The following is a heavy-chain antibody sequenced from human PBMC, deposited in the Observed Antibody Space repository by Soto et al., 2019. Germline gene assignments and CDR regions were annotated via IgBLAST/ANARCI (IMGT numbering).Heavy chain of an antibody. D-gene: IGHD2-2*01. V-gene: IGHV3-23*01. J-gene: IGHJ4*02. CDR2: ISGSGVST. CDR3: AKCMGSTRCRNLDY. CDR1: GFTFSSYA. Sequence: EVQVLESGGGLVQPGGSLRLSCAASGFTFSSYAMGWVRQAPGKGLEWVSGISGSGVSTYYADSVKGRFTISRDNSKNTLSLQMNSLRAEDTAVYYCAKCMGSTRCRNLDYWCQGTLVTVSS.